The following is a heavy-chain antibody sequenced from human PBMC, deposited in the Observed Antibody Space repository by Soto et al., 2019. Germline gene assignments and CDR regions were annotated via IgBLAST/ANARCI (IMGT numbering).Heavy chain of an antibody. Sequence: GGSVRHSCVSAGFIFRSYALSWDHQAQGKGLQWVPAMRGSGGSPSYAHSVKARFTISRDNPKNTLHLQLNRLRAEDPALYYSAKDLAREEPSEGGISSDPDYHYYYMDVWGKGTTATVSS. CDR1: GFIFRSYA. CDR2: MRGSGGSP. CDR3: AKDLAREEPSEGGISSDPDYHYYYMDV. V-gene: IGHV3-23*01. D-gene: IGHD6-6*01. J-gene: IGHJ6*03.